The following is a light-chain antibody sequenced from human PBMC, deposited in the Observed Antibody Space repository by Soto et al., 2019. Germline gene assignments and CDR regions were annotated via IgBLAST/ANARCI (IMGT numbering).Light chain of an antibody. CDR1: DSNIGYSY. V-gene: IGLV1-51*01. CDR3: ATWDISLSVVV. J-gene: IGLJ2*01. Sequence: QSVLTQPPSVSAAPGQKVTISCSGSDSNIGYSYVSWYQHLQGTAPKLLVYDNDKRPSGIPDRFSGSKSGTSASLGIIGLQTGDEGDYYCATWDISLSVVVFGGGTKLTVL. CDR2: DND.